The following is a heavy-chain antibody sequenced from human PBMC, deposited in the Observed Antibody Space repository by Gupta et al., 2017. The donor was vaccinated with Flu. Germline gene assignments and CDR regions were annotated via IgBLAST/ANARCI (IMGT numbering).Heavy chain of an antibody. CDR2: VIPIFGTP. CDR1: GGTSRSYF. J-gene: IGHJ4*02. D-gene: IGHD2-15*01. V-gene: IGHV1-69*01. CDR3: ARDGVYCSGGSCYSFDF. Sequence: QVQLVQSGAEVKKPGSSVQVSCKASGGTSRSYFISWLRQAPGPGLEWMGGVIPIFGTPSSAQRFQGRVTITADPSTSTVYMELSSLRSEDTAVYYCARDGVYCSGGSCYSFDFWGQGTLVTVSS.